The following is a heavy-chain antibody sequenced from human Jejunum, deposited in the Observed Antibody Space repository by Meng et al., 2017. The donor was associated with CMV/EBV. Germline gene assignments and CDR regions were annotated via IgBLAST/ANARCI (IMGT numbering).Heavy chain of an antibody. V-gene: IGHV1-2*02. CDR3: ARDSAILAGTYFDY. D-gene: IGHD6-19*01. Sequence: KASGFTFSDYYMHWLRQAPGQGLEWMAWINLDSGATNYPQRFQGRVTLTRDSSITTAYMDLSRLTADDTAVYYCARDSAILAGTYFDYWGQGSLVTVSS. CDR2: INLDSGAT. J-gene: IGHJ4*02. CDR1: GFTFSDYY.